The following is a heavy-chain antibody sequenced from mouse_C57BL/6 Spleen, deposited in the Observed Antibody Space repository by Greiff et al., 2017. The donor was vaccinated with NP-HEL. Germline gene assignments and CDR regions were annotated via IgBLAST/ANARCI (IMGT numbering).Heavy chain of an antibody. V-gene: IGHV2-5*01. J-gene: IGHJ1*03. CDR1: GFSLTSYG. CDR2: IWRGGST. CDR3: AKKLHYGSSYWYFDV. D-gene: IGHD1-1*01. Sequence: QVQLQQSGPGLVQPSQSLSITCTVSGFSLTSYGVHWVRQSPGKGLEWLGVIWRGGSTDYNAAFMSRLSITKDNSKSQVFFKMNSLQADDTAIYYCAKKLHYGSSYWYFDVWGTGTTVTVSS.